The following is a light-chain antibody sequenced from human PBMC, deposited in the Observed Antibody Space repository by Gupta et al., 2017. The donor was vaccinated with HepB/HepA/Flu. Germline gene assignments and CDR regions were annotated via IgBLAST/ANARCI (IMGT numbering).Light chain of an antibody. Sequence: EIVLTQSPATLSLSPGESATLSCRASQSVSSYLAWYQQKPGQAPRLLIYDASNRATGIPARFSGSGSGTDLTLTISSLEPEDFAVYYCQQRSNWPPEITFGQGTRLEIK. CDR1: QSVSSY. CDR3: QQRSNWPPEIT. J-gene: IGKJ5*01. V-gene: IGKV3-11*01. CDR2: DAS.